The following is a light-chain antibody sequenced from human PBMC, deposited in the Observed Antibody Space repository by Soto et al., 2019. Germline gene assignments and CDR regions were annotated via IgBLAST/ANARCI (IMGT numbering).Light chain of an antibody. CDR2: GNS. J-gene: IGLJ1*01. Sequence: QLVLTQPPSVSGAPGQRVTISCTGSSSNIGAGYDVHWYQQLPGTAPKLLIYGNSNRPSGVPDRFSGSKSGTSASLAITGLQAEDEADYYCQSYDSSLNVVFGTGTKLTVL. CDR1: SSNIGAGYD. V-gene: IGLV1-40*01. CDR3: QSYDSSLNVV.